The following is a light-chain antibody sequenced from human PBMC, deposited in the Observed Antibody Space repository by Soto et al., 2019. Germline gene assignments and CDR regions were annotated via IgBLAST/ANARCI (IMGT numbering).Light chain of an antibody. V-gene: IGLV1-47*01. J-gene: IGLJ2*01. CDR2: RTD. Sequence: QSVLTQSPSASATPGQRVTISCSGGTPNIGSHYVYWYQQFPGTTPKLLIYRTDQRPSGVPDRFSGSKSGTSASLAISGLRSEDEADYYCAAWDGSLSGVVFGGGTKLTVL. CDR3: AAWDGSLSGVV. CDR1: TPNIGSHY.